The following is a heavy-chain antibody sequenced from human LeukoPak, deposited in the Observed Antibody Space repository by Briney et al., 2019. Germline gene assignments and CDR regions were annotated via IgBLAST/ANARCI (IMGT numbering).Heavy chain of an antibody. V-gene: IGHV3-13*01. CDR1: GFTFSSYD. D-gene: IGHD3-10*01. Sequence: GGSLRLSCAASGFTFSSYDMHWVRQATGKGLEWVSAIGTAGDTYYPGSVKGRFTISRENAKNSLYLQMNSLRAGDTAVYYCARGAIWFGESGEAFDIWSQGTMVTVSS. J-gene: IGHJ3*02. CDR3: ARGAIWFGESGEAFDI. CDR2: IGTAGDT.